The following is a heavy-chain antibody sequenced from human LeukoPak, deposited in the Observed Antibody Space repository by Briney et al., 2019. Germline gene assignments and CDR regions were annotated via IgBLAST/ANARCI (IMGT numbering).Heavy chain of an antibody. CDR3: ARGGYYYDSSVDY. Sequence: GKSLRLSCAASGFTFSSYGMHWVRQAPGKGLEWVAVIWYDGSNKYYADSVKGRFTISRDNSKNTLYLQMNSLRAEDTAVYYCARGGYYYDSSVDYWGQGTLVTVSS. J-gene: IGHJ4*02. V-gene: IGHV3-33*01. CDR2: IWYDGSNK. CDR1: GFTFSSYG. D-gene: IGHD3-22*01.